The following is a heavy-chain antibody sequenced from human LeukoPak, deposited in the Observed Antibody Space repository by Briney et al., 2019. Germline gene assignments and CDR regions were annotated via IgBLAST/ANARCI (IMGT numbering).Heavy chain of an antibody. CDR2: IIPIFGTA. Sequence: SVTVSCKASGGTFSSYAISWVRQAPGQGLEWMGGIIPIFGTANYAQKFQGRVTITADKSTSTAYMELSSLRSEDTAVYYCATDEGSGYPTVWGQGTLVTVSS. J-gene: IGHJ4*02. D-gene: IGHD3-3*01. V-gene: IGHV1-69*06. CDR1: GGTFSSYA. CDR3: ATDEGSGYPTV.